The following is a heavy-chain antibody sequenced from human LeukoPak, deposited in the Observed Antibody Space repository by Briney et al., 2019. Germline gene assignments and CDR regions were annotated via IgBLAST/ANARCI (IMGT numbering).Heavy chain of an antibody. CDR3: TRGSIAYYYMDV. Sequence: PSETLSLTCTVSGGSISSYYWSWIRQPPGKGLEWIGNIYYSGSTNYNSSLKSRVTISVDTSKNQFSLKLSSVTAADTAVYYCTRGSIAYYYMDVWGKGTTVTISS. D-gene: IGHD3-22*01. V-gene: IGHV4-59*01. J-gene: IGHJ6*03. CDR2: IYYSGST. CDR1: GGSISSYY.